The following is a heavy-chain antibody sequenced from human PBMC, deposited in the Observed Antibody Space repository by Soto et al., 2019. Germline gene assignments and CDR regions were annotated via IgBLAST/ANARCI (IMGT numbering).Heavy chain of an antibody. V-gene: IGHV3-23*01. J-gene: IGHJ3*02. CDR3: AELSGGDHGLFAFDI. Sequence: EVQLLESGGGLVQPGGSLRLSCAASGFSFSRNAITWVRQAPGKGLEWVSAIGGGGGSTYYADSVKGRFTISKDKSNNPLALQMDRLRAEGTAVYYCAELSGGDHGLFAFDIWGQGNVVNLSS. D-gene: IGHD2-21*02. CDR2: IGGGGGST. CDR1: GFSFSRNA.